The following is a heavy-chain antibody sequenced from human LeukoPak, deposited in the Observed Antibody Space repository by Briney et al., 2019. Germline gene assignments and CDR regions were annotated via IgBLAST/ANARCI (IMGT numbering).Heavy chain of an antibody. CDR1: GFTFSSNW. Sequence: PGGSLRLSCAASGFTFSSNWMSWVRQAPGKGLEWVANIKEDGSEKYYVDSVKGRFTISRDNTKNSLYLQMNSLRAEDTAVYYCARARPPNYDYGDYYFDYWGQGTLVTVSS. CDR3: ARARPPNYDYGDYYFDY. CDR2: IKEDGSEK. D-gene: IGHD4-17*01. V-gene: IGHV3-7*01. J-gene: IGHJ4*02.